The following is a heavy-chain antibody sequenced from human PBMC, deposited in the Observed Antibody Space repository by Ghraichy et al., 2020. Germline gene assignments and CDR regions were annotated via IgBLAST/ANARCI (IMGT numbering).Heavy chain of an antibody. CDR2: SSGHNDNT. CDR1: GYTLNNIG. Sequence: ASVKVSCKASGYTLNNIGFSWVRQAPGQGLEWMGWSSGHNDNTKYAEKFQGRVTVTTDTSTSTAYMELRSLRSDDTAVYYCAREYCGGRRCYGGDYWGQGTLVTVSS. D-gene: IGHD2-15*01. CDR3: AREYCGGRRCYGGDY. J-gene: IGHJ4*02. V-gene: IGHV1-18*04.